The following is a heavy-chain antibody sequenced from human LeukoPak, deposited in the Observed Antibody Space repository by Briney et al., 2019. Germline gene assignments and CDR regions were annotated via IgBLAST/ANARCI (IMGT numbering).Heavy chain of an antibody. CDR3: AKFTMIVVIIPSAFDI. J-gene: IGHJ3*02. D-gene: IGHD3-22*01. CDR2: ISGSGGST. CDR1: DFNFVTYA. Sequence: PGGSLRLSCAASDFNFVTYAMSWVRQAPGKGLEWVSGISGSGGSTYYADSMKGRFTISRDNSKNTLYLQMNSLRAEDTAVYYCAKFTMIVVIIPSAFDIWGQGTMVTVSS. V-gene: IGHV3-23*01.